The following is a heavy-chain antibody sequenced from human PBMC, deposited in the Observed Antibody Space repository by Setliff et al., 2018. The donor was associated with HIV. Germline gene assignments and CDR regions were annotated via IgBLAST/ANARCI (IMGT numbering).Heavy chain of an antibody. V-gene: IGHV4-39*01. Sequence: ASETLSLTCTVSGGSISSSSYYWGWIRQPPGKGLEWIGSIYYSGSTYYNSSLKSRVTISVDTSKNQFSLKLSSVTAADTAVYYCARQRSYYYYYMDVWGKGTTVTVTS. J-gene: IGHJ6*03. CDR3: ARQRSYYYYYMDV. CDR1: GGSISSSSYY. CDR2: IYYSGST.